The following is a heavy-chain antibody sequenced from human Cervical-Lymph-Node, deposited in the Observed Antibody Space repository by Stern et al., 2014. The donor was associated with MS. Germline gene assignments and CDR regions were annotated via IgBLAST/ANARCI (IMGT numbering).Heavy chain of an antibody. CDR2: INSDGSTT. J-gene: IGHJ4*02. Sequence: EVQLVESGGGLVQPGGSLRLSCAASGFTFSSNWMHWVRQPPGKGLVWVSRINSDGSTTNYADSVKGRFTISRDNVENTLYLQMNSLRAEDTAVYYCASLYDFWSGYPDDYWGQGTLVTVSS. V-gene: IGHV3-74*01. CDR3: ASLYDFWSGYPDDY. CDR1: GFTFSSNW. D-gene: IGHD3-3*01.